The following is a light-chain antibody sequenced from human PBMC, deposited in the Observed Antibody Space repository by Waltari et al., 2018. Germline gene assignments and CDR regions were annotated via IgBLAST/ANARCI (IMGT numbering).Light chain of an antibody. Sequence: DIQLTQSPSFLSASVGDRVTITCRSSQGISSLLAWYQQKAGKAPQLLIHTASTVQGGVSSRFSGSGSGTDFTLTISSLQPEDFATYYCQQRHSYPITFGQGTRLDIK. CDR3: QQRHSYPIT. CDR2: TAS. V-gene: IGKV1-9*01. CDR1: QGISSL. J-gene: IGKJ5*01.